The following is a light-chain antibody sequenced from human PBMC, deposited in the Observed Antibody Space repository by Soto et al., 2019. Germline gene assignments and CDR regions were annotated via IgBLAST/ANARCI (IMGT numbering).Light chain of an antibody. Sequence: QSVLTQPPSASGTPGQRVTISCSGSSSNLGSNFVYWYQQLPGAAPKLLISRNNERPSGVPDRFSGSKSGTSASLAISGLRSEDEADYDCAAWDDSLSGVVFGGGTKLTVL. CDR3: AAWDDSLSGVV. CDR2: RNN. CDR1: SSNLGSNF. J-gene: IGLJ3*02. V-gene: IGLV1-47*01.